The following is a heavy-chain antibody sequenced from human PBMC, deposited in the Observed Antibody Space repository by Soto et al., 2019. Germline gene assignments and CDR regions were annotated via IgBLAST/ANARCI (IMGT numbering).Heavy chain of an antibody. CDR1: GGSFSGYY. CDR2: INHSGST. Sequence: PSETLSLTCAVYGGSFSGYYWSWIRQPPGKGLEWIGEINHSGSTNYNPSLKSRVTISVDTSKNQFSLKLSSVTAADTAVYYCARAHSSYYMDVWGKGTTVTVSS. V-gene: IGHV4-34*01. CDR3: ARAHSSYYMDV. J-gene: IGHJ6*03.